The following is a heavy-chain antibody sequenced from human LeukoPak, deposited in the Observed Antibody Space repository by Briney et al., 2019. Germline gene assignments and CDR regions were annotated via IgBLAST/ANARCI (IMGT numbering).Heavy chain of an antibody. CDR3: ARLGESGWFGESPFDY. J-gene: IGHJ4*02. CDR2: ISGSGGST. D-gene: IGHD3-10*01. CDR1: GFTFSSYA. V-gene: IGHV3-23*01. Sequence: GGSLRLSCAASGFTFSSYAMNWVRQAPGKGLEWVSAISGSGGSTYYADSVKGRFTISRDNSKNTLYLQMNSLRAEDTAVYYCARLGESGWFGESPFDYWGQGTLVTVSS.